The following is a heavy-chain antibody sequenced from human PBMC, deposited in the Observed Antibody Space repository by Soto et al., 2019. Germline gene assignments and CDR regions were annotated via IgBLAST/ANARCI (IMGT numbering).Heavy chain of an antibody. CDR2: MNPNSGNT. CDR1: GYTFTSYD. J-gene: IGHJ5*02. D-gene: IGHD3-3*01. Sequence: QVQLVQSGAEVKKPGASVKVSCKASGYTFTSYDINWVRQATGQGLEWMGWMNPNSGNTGYAQKFQGRVTMTRNTSISTAYMELGSLRSEDTAVYYWARGVPDYDFWSGQDWFDPWGQGTLVTVSS. V-gene: IGHV1-8*01. CDR3: ARGVPDYDFWSGQDWFDP.